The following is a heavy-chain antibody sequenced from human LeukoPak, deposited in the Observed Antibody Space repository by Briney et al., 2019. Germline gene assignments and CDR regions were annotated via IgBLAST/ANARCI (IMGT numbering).Heavy chain of an antibody. CDR2: ISSSSSYI. CDR1: GFTFSSYS. Sequence: GGSLRLSCAASGFTFSSYSMNWVRQAPGKGLEWVSSISSSSSYIYYADSVKGRFTISRDNAKNSLYLQMNSLRAEDTAVYYCARRDSSGYIYYYYGMDVWGQGTTVTVSS. V-gene: IGHV3-21*01. D-gene: IGHD3-22*01. CDR3: ARRDSSGYIYYYYGMDV. J-gene: IGHJ6*02.